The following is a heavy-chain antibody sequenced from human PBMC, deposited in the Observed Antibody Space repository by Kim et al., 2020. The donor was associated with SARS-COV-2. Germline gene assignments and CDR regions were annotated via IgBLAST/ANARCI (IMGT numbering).Heavy chain of an antibody. V-gene: IGHV1-46*01. J-gene: IGHJ4*02. CDR3: ARGRGYCSSTSCSDGY. Sequence: ASVKVSCKASGYTFTSYYMHWVRQAPGQGLEWMGIINPSGGSTSYAQKFQGRVTMTRDTSTSTVYMELSSLRSEDTAVYYCARGRGYCSSTSCSDGYWGQGTLVTVSS. D-gene: IGHD2-2*01. CDR2: INPSGGST. CDR1: GYTFTSYY.